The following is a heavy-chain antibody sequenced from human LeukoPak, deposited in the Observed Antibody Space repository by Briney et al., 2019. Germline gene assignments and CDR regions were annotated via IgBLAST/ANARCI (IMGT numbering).Heavy chain of an antibody. Sequence: SETLSLTCTVSGGSISSSSYYWGWLRQPPGKGLEWIGSIYYSGSTYYNPSLKSRVTISVDTSKNQFSLKLSSVTAADTAVYYCARQDSSGYYYYYGMDVWGQGTTVTVSS. V-gene: IGHV4-39*01. CDR1: GGSISSSSYY. J-gene: IGHJ6*02. D-gene: IGHD3-22*01. CDR2: IYYSGST. CDR3: ARQDSSGYYYYYGMDV.